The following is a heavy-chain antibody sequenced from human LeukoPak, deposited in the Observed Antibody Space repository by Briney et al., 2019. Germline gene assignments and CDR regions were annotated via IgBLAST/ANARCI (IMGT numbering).Heavy chain of an antibody. J-gene: IGHJ4*02. CDR2: ISGNGGGT. V-gene: IGHV3-23*01. D-gene: IGHD6-13*01. CDR1: GFTFSNAW. Sequence: PGGSLRLSCAASGFTFSNAWMSWARQAPGKGLEWVSGISGNGGGTYYADSVKGRITISRDNSKNTLYLQMNSLRADDTAVYYCSKSLGYSRSWFDYWGQGTPVTVSS. CDR3: SKSLGYSRSWFDY.